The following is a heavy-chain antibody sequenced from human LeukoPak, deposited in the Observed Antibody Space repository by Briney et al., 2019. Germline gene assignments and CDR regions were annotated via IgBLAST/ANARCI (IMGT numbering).Heavy chain of an antibody. V-gene: IGHV4-39*01. CDR1: GGSISSTSYY. J-gene: IGHJ5*02. D-gene: IGHD6-13*01. CDR2: MYYSGNT. Sequence: ASETLSLTCAVSGGSISSTSYYWGWIRQPPGKGLEWFGSMYYSGNTYYNPSLKSRVTISVDTSKNQFSLKLSSVTAADTAVYYCARHRISAGGTKFNWFDPWGQGTLVTVSS. CDR3: ARHRISAGGTKFNWFDP.